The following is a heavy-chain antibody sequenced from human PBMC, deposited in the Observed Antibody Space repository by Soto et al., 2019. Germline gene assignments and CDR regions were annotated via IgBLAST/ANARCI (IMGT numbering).Heavy chain of an antibody. CDR1: AFSLSTNGVG. J-gene: IGHJ4*02. V-gene: IGHV2-5*01. D-gene: IGHD2-8*01. CDR2: IYCNEDK. CDR3: VHTVMVHTITGGQYLDY. Sequence: QITLEESGPTLVKPTQTLTLTCTFSAFSLSTNGVGVGWIRQPPGKPLEWLAVIYCNEDKRYSRSLKSRLSITKDTSKNQVVLTMTTMEPVDTATYYCVHTVMVHTITGGQYLDYWGPGILVTVSS.